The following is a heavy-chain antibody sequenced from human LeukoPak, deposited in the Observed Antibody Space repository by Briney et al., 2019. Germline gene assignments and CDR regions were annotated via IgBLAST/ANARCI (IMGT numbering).Heavy chain of an antibody. CDR2: ISGSSSSSDGGAK. D-gene: IGHD3-22*01. CDR3: ARPAYYYDSSGYYGGAFDI. CDR1: GFTFSAYS. J-gene: IGHJ3*02. Sequence: QPGGSLRLSCTASGFTFSAYSMNWVRQAPGRGLEWVSYISGSSSSSDGGAKQYADSVKGRFTICRDNAKNSLYLQMNSLRAEDTAVYYCARPAYYYDSSGYYGGAFDIWGQGTMVTVSS. V-gene: IGHV3-48*04.